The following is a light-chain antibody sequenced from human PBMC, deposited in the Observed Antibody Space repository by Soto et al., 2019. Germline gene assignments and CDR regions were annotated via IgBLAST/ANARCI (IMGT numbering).Light chain of an antibody. J-gene: IGKJ1*01. V-gene: IGKV1-6*01. CDR1: QGIGNA. CDR2: GAS. CDR3: LQDINYPWT. Sequence: AIQMTQSPSSLSASVIDRVTIFFRASQGIGNALGWYQQKPGKSPKVLIYGASDLQSGVPPRFSGSGSGTDFTLAISSLQPEDSATYYCLQDINYPWTFGQGTKVDIK.